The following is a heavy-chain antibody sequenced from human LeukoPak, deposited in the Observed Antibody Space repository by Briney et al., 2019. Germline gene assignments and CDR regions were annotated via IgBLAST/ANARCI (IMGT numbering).Heavy chain of an antibody. CDR1: GGSISIGGYY. CDR2: IYYSGST. CDR3: AREGAAYSYGYDY. D-gene: IGHD5-18*01. J-gene: IGHJ4*02. Sequence: KSSETLSLTCTVSGGSISIGGYYWSWIRQHPGKGLEWIGYIYYSGSTYYNPSLKSRVTISVDTSKNQFSLKLSSVTAADTAVYYCAREGAAYSYGYDYWGQGTLVTVSS. V-gene: IGHV4-31*03.